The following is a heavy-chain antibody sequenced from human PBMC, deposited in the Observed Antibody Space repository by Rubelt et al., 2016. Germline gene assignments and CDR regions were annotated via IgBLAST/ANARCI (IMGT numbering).Heavy chain of an antibody. V-gene: IGHV3-7*03. CDR2: IKQDGSAK. D-gene: IGHD2-15*01. Sequence: EVQLVESGGGLVQPGGSLRLSCAASGFTVSSNYMSWVRQAPGKGLEWVANIKQDGSAKYYVDSVKGRCSIARYNAKNSLDLQMNSLRAEDTAVYYCAGLDVVVVAATVEDYWGQGTLVTVSS. CDR3: AGLDVVVVAATVEDY. J-gene: IGHJ4*02. CDR1: GFTVSSNY.